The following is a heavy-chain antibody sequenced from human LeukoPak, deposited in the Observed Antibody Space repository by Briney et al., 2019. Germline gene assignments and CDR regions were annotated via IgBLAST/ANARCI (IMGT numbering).Heavy chain of an antibody. CDR2: IHTSGGT. CDR1: GGSITSYY. CDR3: AREFSGTSIAARVFDS. V-gene: IGHV4-4*07. J-gene: IGHJ4*02. Sequence: SETLSLTCTVSGGSITSYYLTYIRQPAGKGLEWIGRIHTSGGTNYNPSLTSRVTMSVDTSKNQFSLNLSSVTAADTAMYYCAREFSGTSIAARVFDSWGQGTLVTVSS. D-gene: IGHD6-6*01.